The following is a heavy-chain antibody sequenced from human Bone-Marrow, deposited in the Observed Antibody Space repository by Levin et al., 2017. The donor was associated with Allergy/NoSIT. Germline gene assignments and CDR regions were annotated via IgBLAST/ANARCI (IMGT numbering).Heavy chain of an antibody. D-gene: IGHD3-3*01. Sequence: GESLKISCAASGFSFSAYSMDWFRQAPGKGLEWVSSIGVSASIIHYAESLKGRFTVSSDNAENSLYLQMNSLRVEDTAVYYCARETGRTTMFGEVDVWGKGTTVTVSS. CDR3: ARETGRTTMFGEVDV. CDR2: IGVSASII. V-gene: IGHV3-21*01. J-gene: IGHJ6*04. CDR1: GFSFSAYS.